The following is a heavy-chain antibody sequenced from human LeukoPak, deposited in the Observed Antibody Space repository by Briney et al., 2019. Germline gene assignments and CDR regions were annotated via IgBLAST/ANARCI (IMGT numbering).Heavy chain of an antibody. J-gene: IGHJ5*02. V-gene: IGHV4-34*01. CDR2: INHSGST. CDR1: GGSFSGYY. Sequence: SETLSLTCAVYGGSFSGYYWSWIRQPPGKGLEWIGEINHSGSTNYNPSLKSRVTISVYTSKNQFSLKLSSVTAADTAVYYCARRYCSSTSCYLFSWFDPWGQGTLVTVSS. CDR3: ARRYCSSTSCYLFSWFDP. D-gene: IGHD2-2*01.